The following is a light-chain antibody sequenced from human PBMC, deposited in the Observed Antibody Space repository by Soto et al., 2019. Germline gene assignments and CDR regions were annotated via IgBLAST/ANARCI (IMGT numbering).Light chain of an antibody. CDR1: QNINTF. CDR2: GAA. V-gene: IGKV3-20*01. Sequence: ENVLTQSPGTLSLSPGERATLSCRASQNINTFLTWYQQKPGQAPRLLIYGAARRATGIPDRFSGSGSGADFTLTISRLEPEDFAVYYCQQYVSSPRTFGQGTKVEIK. J-gene: IGKJ1*01. CDR3: QQYVSSPRT.